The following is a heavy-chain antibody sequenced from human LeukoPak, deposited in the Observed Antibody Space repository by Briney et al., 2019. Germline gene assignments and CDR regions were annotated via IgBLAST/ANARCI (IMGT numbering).Heavy chain of an antibody. Sequence: PGRSLRLSCEASGFTFSYYSMHWVRQAPGKGLQWVAVISYDGNYKYYADSVKGRFTISRDNSKNTMYLQMNSLRTDDTAVYYCAKAGIGAGIDSWGQGTLVTVSS. J-gene: IGHJ4*02. CDR1: GFTFSYYS. CDR2: ISYDGNYK. D-gene: IGHD2-21*01. V-gene: IGHV3-30*18. CDR3: AKAGIGAGIDS.